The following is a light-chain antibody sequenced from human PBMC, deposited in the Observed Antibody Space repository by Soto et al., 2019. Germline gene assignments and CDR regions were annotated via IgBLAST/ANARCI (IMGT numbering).Light chain of an antibody. J-gene: IGKJ4*01. V-gene: IGKV1-39*01. CDR1: QSISSY. CDR2: GAS. CDR3: QQSHSTPLT. Sequence: DIQMTQPPSSLSASVGDRVTITCRASQSISSYLNWYQQKPGKAPKVLISGASSLQSGVPLRFSGSGSGTDFTLTISSLQSEDFASYYCQQSHSTPLTFGGGTKVEIK.